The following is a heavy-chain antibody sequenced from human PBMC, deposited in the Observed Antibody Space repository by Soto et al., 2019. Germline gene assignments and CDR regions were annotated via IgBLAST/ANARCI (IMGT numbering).Heavy chain of an antibody. J-gene: IGHJ4*02. CDR3: ARTEYGDLYYFDY. CDR1: GGSIRIYY. CDR2: IYYGGST. V-gene: IGHV4-59*01. D-gene: IGHD2-21*02. Sequence: SLTCTVSGGSIRIYYWSWIRQSPGKGLEWIGYIYYGGSTDYNPSLKSRVSFSLDTSKNQFSLKLTSVTAADTAVYYCARTEYGDLYYFDYWGQGTLVTVSS.